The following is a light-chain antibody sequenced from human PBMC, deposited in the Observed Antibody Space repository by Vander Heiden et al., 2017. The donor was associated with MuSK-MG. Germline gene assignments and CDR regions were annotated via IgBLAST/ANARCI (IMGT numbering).Light chain of an antibody. CDR2: EVS. Sequence: QSALPQPASVSGSPGLSITISCTGTSSDVGSYNLVSWYQQHPGKAPKLMIYEVSKRPSGVSNRFSGSKSGNTASLTISGLQAEDEADYYCCSYAGSSTFRVFGGGTKLTVL. CDR3: CSYAGSSTFRV. CDR1: SSDVGSYNL. J-gene: IGLJ3*02. V-gene: IGLV2-23*02.